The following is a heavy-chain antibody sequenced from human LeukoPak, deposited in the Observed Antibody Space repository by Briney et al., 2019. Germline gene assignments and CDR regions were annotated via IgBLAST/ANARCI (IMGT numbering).Heavy chain of an antibody. CDR3: ARDGYSYGDAFDI. CDR1: AFTFSSYS. CDR2: ISSSSSYI. D-gene: IGHD5-18*01. Sequence: GGSLRLSCVASAFTFSSYSMNWVRQAPGKGLEWVSSISSSSSYIYYADSVKGRFTISRDNAKNSLYLQMNSLRAEDTAVYYCARDGYSYGDAFDIWGQGTMVTVSS. V-gene: IGHV3-21*01. J-gene: IGHJ3*02.